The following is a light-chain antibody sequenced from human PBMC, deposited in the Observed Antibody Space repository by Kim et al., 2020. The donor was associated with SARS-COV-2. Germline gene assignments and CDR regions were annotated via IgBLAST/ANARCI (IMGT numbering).Light chain of an antibody. V-gene: IGKV1-27*01. CDR1: QDITNS. CDR2: AAS. J-gene: IGKJ1*01. Sequence: GDRVTITCRASQDITNSLAWYQQKPGKVPKVLIYAASTLQSGVPSRFSGSGSGTEFTLTISSLQTEDVATYYCQKYNSAPWTFG. CDR3: QKYNSAPWT.